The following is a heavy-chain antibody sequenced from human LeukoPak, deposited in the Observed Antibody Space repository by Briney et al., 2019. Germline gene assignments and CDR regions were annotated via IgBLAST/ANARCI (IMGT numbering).Heavy chain of an antibody. V-gene: IGHV4-39*07. D-gene: IGHD3-10*01. CDR1: GGSISSSSYY. Sequence: PSETLSLTCTVSGGSISSSSYYWGWIRQPPGKGLEWIGSIYYSGSTYYNPSLKSRVTISVDTSKNQFSLKLSSVTAADTAVYYCARRPRYGLSSLYGDPWGQGTLVTVSS. CDR2: IYYSGST. J-gene: IGHJ5*02. CDR3: ARRPRYGLSSLYGDP.